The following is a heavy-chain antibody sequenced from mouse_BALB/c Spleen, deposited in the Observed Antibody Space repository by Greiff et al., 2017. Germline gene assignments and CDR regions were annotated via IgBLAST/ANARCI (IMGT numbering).Heavy chain of an antibody. CDR3: CYGSSFDY. D-gene: IGHD1-1*01. J-gene: IGHJ2*01. V-gene: IGHV1S81*02. Sequence: VKLMESGAELVKPGASVKLSCKASGYTFTSYYMYWVKQRPGQGLEWIGEINPSNGGTNFNEKFKSKATLTVDKSSSTAYMQLSSLTSEDSAVYYCCYGSSFDYWGQGTTLTVSS. CDR2: INPSNGGT. CDR1: GYTFTSYY.